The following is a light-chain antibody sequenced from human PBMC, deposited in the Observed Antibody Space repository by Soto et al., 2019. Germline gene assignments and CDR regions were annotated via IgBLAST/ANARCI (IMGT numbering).Light chain of an antibody. Sequence: QSALTQPASVSGSPGQSITISCTGTSSDVGGYKYVSWYQQHPGKAPKLMIYAIRNRTPGVSNRFSGSKSGNTASLTISGLQAEDEADYYCSSYTSSSTRVFGTGTKLTVL. CDR3: SSYTSSSTRV. CDR2: AIR. CDR1: SSDVGGYKY. J-gene: IGLJ1*01. V-gene: IGLV2-14*03.